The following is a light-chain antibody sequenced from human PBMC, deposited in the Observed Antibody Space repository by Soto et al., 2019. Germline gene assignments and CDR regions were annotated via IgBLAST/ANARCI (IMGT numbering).Light chain of an antibody. J-gene: IGKJ1*01. CDR1: QSVSSY. CDR3: QHYGNSPLT. Sequence: EIVMTQSRATLSVSPGERATLCCRRSQSVSSYLAWYQQKPGQAPRLLIYGASSRATGIPDRFSGSGSGTDFTLIISRLEPEDFAEFYCQHYGNSPLTFGQGTKVDI. CDR2: GAS. V-gene: IGKV3-20*01.